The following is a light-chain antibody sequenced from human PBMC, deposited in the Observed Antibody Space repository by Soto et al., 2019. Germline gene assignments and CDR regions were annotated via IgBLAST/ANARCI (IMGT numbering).Light chain of an antibody. J-gene: IGLJ2*01. V-gene: IGLV2-14*01. Sequence: QSALTQPASVSGSPGQSITIACTGTSSDVGGYNYVSWYQQHPGKAPKLMIYDVSNRPSGGSNRFSGSKSGNTASLTIAGLQAEDEADYYCSSYTSSSTPPVGEGTKLTVL. CDR1: SSDVGGYNY. CDR3: SSYTSSSTPP. CDR2: DVS.